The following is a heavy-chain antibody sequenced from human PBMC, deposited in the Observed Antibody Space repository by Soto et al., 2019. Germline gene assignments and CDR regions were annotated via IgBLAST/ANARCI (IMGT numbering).Heavy chain of an antibody. CDR3: AKSNYYDSSRSGYYYYGMDV. J-gene: IGHJ6*02. CDR2: IIPIFGTA. D-gene: IGHD3-22*01. V-gene: IGHV1-69*13. Sequence: ASVKVSCKASGGTFSSYAISWVRQAPGQGLEWMGGIIPIFGTANYAQKFQGRVTITADESTSTAYMELSSLRSEDTAVYYCAKSNYYDSSRSGYYYYGMDVWGQGTTVTVSS. CDR1: GGTFSSYA.